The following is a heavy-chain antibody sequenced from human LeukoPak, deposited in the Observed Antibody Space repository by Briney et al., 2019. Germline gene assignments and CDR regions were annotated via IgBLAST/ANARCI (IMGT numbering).Heavy chain of an antibody. D-gene: IGHD2-2*01. J-gene: IGHJ4*02. CDR3: AKRGCDTTTCSYYFDY. Sequence: GGSLTLACAASGYTFSSYSMSRVRQVPGMGLEWVSVIGSGGSGGTSYADSVRGRFTMSRDDSKNTLFLQMNSLRAEDTAVYYCAKRGCDTTTCSYYFDYWGRGTLVTVSS. V-gene: IGHV3-23*01. CDR2: IGSGGSGGT. CDR1: GYTFSSYS.